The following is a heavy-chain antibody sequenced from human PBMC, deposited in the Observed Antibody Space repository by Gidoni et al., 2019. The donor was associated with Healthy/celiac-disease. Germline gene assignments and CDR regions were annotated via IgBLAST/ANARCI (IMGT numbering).Heavy chain of an antibody. D-gene: IGHD6-13*01. CDR2: IYSGGST. CDR1: GFTVRSNY. J-gene: IGHJ4*02. CDR3: ARDSGQQLVPGTLDY. V-gene: IGHV3-66*01. Sequence: EVQLVESGGGLVQPGGSLRLSCEASGFTVRSNYSRWVRRAPGKGLEWVSVIYSGGSTYYADSVKGRFTISRDNSKNTLYLQMNSLRAEDTAVYYCARDSGQQLVPGTLDYWGQGTLVTVSS.